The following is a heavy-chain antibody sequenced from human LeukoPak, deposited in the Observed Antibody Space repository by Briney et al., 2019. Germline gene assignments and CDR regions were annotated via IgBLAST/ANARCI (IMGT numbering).Heavy chain of an antibody. V-gene: IGHV4-4*09. CDR3: ARRVLNWFDP. CDR2: IYTSGST. J-gene: IGHJ5*02. D-gene: IGHD2/OR15-2a*01. Sequence: SETLSLTCTVSGGSISSYYWSWIRQPPGKGLEWIGYIYTSGSTNYNPSLKSRVTISVVTSKNQFSLKLSSVTAADTAVYYCARRVLNWFDPWGQGTLVTVSS. CDR1: GGSISSYY.